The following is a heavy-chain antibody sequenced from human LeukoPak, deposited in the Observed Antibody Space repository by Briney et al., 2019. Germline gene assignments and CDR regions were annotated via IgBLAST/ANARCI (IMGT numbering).Heavy chain of an antibody. D-gene: IGHD6-13*01. CDR3: AKDPEKIAAAGIGYSQH. CDR1: GFTFSSYA. CDR2: ISGSGGGT. J-gene: IGHJ1*01. V-gene: IGHV3-23*01. Sequence: GGSLRLSCAASGFTFSSYAMSWVRQAPGKGLEWVSAISGSGGGTYYADSVEGRFTISRDNSKNTLSLKVNSLRAEDTAVYYCAKDPEKIAAAGIGYSQHWGQGTLVTVSS.